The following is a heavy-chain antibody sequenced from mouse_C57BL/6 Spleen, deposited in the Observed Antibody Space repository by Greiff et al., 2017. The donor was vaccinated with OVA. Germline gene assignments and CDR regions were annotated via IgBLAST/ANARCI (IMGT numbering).Heavy chain of an antibody. J-gene: IGHJ2*01. V-gene: IGHV1-54*01. Sequence: VQLQESGAELVRPGTSVKVSCKASGYAFTNYLLEWVKQRPGQGLEWIGVINPGSGGTNYNEKFKGKATLTADKSSSTAYMQLSSLTSEDSAVYFCARSDPFDYWGQGTTLTVSS. CDR2: INPGSGGT. CDR3: ARSDPFDY. CDR1: GYAFTNYL.